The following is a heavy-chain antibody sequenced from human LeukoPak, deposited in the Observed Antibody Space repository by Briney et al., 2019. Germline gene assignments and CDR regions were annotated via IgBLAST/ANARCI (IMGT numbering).Heavy chain of an antibody. Sequence: SETLSLTCAVYGGSFSGYYWSWIRQPPGKGLEWIGEINHSGSTNYNPSLKSRVTISVDTSKNQFSLKLSSVTAADTAVYYCARGGERESVVVPAAMPVDYWGQGTPVTVSS. CDR3: ARGGERESVVVPAAMPVDY. V-gene: IGHV4-34*01. D-gene: IGHD2-2*01. CDR1: GGSFSGYY. J-gene: IGHJ4*02. CDR2: INHSGST.